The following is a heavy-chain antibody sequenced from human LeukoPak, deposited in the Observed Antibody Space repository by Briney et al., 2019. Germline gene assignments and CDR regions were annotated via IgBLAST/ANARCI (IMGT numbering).Heavy chain of an antibody. CDR3: ARSNPNRNALDL. CDR1: GFSFSSYW. Sequence: PGGSLRLSCAASGFSFSSYWMTWVRQAPGKGLEWVANIKPDGSEKKYVDSVKGRFTISRDNAKNSLYLQMNSLRGEDTAVYYCARSNPNRNALDLWGQGTMVTISS. V-gene: IGHV3-7*01. CDR2: IKPDGSEK. J-gene: IGHJ3*01. D-gene: IGHD1-14*01.